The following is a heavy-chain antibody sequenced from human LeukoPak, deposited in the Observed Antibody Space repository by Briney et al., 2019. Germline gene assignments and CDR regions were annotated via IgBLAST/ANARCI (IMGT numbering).Heavy chain of an antibody. CDR3: ARLWPGVTDSGPTSN. CDR2: VSYSGGT. CDR1: GGSISSGTYF. J-gene: IGHJ4*02. Sequence: KPSETLSLTCTVSGGSISSGTYFWGWIRQPPGNGLEWIGSVSYSGGTNYNPSLKSRVTISVDTSKNQFSLELSSVTAADTAVYYCARLWPGVTDSGPTSNWGQGTLVTVSS. V-gene: IGHV4-39*07. D-gene: IGHD6-19*01.